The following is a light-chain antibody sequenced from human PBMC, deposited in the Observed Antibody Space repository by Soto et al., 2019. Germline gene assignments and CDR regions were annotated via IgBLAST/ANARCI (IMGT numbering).Light chain of an antibody. CDR3: SSYSSRSTRYV. Sequence: QSALTQPASVSGSPGQSITISCTGTSGDVGTYNYVSWYLQHPGKAPKLMIYDVSNRPSGVSNRLSGSKSGNTASQTISGLQAEDEADYYCSSYSSRSTRYVFGTGTKLTL. CDR1: SGDVGTYNY. J-gene: IGLJ1*01. V-gene: IGLV2-14*01. CDR2: DVS.